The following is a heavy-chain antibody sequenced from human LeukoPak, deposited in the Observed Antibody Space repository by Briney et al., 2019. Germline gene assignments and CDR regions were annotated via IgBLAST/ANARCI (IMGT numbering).Heavy chain of an antibody. CDR1: GFIFSNYG. CDR2: IRGNAGTT. J-gene: IGHJ4*02. Sequence: PGGSLRLSCTASGFIFSNYGMRWVRQAPRKGLEWVSSIRGNAGTTYYADSVKGRFTIFRDNSKNILYLQMNSLRVEDTAVYYCAKDRLTIFGVVLDYWGQGTLVTVSS. D-gene: IGHD3-3*01. V-gene: IGHV3-23*01. CDR3: AKDRLTIFGVVLDY.